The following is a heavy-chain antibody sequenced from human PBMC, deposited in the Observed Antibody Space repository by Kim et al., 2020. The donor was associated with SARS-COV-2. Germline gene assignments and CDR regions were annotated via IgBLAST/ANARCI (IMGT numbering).Heavy chain of an antibody. Sequence: SETLSLTCTVSGDSISNYYWSWIRQPPGKGLEWIANIYYSGSINYNPSVKSRVTISVDTSKNQFSLKLRSVTAADTAVYYCARGGFYHDTSGHFYYYYYAMDVWGQETTVTVSS. D-gene: IGHD3-22*01. V-gene: IGHV4-59*12. CDR1: GDSISNYY. CDR3: ARGGFYHDTSGHFYYYYYAMDV. CDR2: IYYSGSI. J-gene: IGHJ6*02.